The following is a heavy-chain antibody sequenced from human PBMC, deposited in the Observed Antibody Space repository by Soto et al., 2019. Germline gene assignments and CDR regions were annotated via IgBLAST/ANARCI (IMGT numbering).Heavy chain of an antibody. J-gene: IGHJ4*02. CDR1: GFTFSPYS. Sequence: GGSLRLSCAASGFTFSPYSMTWVRQAPGKGLEWVSSITGNSVITHYADSVRGRFTISRDNSKNTLYLQMDSLRAEDTAVYYCAKYLEFTTPYFDYWGQGALVTVSS. CDR2: ITGNSVIT. CDR3: AKYLEFTTPYFDY. V-gene: IGHV3-23*01. D-gene: IGHD3-22*01.